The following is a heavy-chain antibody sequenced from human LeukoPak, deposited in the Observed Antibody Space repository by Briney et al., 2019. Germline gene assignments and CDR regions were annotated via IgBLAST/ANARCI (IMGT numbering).Heavy chain of an antibody. J-gene: IGHJ4*02. CDR3: ARDHPDCSSTSCYVGFDY. Sequence: PGGSLRLSCAASGFSFSSYGMHWVRQAPGKGLEWVTFIRYDGSDKFYADSVKGRFTTSRDNSRSTLYLQMNSLRPEDTAVYYCARDHPDCSSTSCYVGFDYWGQGTLVTVSS. D-gene: IGHD2-2*01. CDR1: GFSFSSYG. V-gene: IGHV3-30*02. CDR2: IRYDGSDK.